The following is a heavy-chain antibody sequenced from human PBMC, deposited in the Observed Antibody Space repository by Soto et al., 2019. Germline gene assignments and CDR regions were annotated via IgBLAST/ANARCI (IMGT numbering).Heavy chain of an antibody. CDR1: GYTFTNYD. J-gene: IGHJ6*03. CDR3: ARAVRVWSDSKYYYYMDV. D-gene: IGHD2-21*01. Sequence: ASVKVSCKASGYTFTNYDVNWVRQATGQGLEWMGWMNPNTGNTGYAQKFQGRVTMTRNTSISTAYMELSSLRSEDTAVYYCARAVRVWSDSKYYYYMDVWGKGTTVTVSS. CDR2: MNPNTGNT. V-gene: IGHV1-8*01.